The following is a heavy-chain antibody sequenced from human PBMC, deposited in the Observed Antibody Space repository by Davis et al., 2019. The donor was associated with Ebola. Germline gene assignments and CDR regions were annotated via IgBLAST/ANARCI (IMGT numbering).Heavy chain of an antibody. CDR1: GFTFSSYA. J-gene: IGHJ1*01. CDR3: ATAPL. Sequence: GESLKISCAASGFTFSSYAMSWVRQAPGKGLEWVSAISGSGGTYYADSVKGRFTVSRDNSKNTMYLEVKSLRGDDTAVYYCATAPLWGQGTLVTVSS. V-gene: IGHV3-23*01. CDR2: ISGSGGT.